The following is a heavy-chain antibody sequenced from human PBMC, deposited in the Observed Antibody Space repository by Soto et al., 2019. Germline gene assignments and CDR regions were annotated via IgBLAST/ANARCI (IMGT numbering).Heavy chain of an antibody. CDR2: TSYEGNNE. V-gene: IGHV3-30*18. Sequence: QVQLVESGGGVVQPGRSLRLSCVASGFTFSRYGMHWVRQAPGKGLEWVAVTSYEGNNEYYADSVKGRFTISRDNSKDTLYLQMNSLRVEDTAVYYCAKDSYGMDVWGQGTTVTVSS. CDR3: AKDSYGMDV. CDR1: GFTFSRYG. J-gene: IGHJ6*02.